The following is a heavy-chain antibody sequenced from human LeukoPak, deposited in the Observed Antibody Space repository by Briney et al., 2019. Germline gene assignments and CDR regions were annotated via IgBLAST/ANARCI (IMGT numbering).Heavy chain of an antibody. CDR1: GFTFSTYS. CDR2: IYSGGST. D-gene: IGHD2-15*01. J-gene: IGHJ4*02. Sequence: GGSLRLSCAASGFTFSTYSMNWVRQAPGKGLEWVSVIYSGGSTYYADSVKGRFTISRDNSKNTLYLQMNSLGAEDTAVYYCARDRRILYRWGQGTLVTVSS. CDR3: ARDRRILYR. V-gene: IGHV3-66*01.